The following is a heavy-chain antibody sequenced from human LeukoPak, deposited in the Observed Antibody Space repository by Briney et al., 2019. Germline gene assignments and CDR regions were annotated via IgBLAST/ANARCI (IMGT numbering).Heavy chain of an antibody. J-gene: IGHJ6*03. CDR2: ISAYNGNT. CDR3: ARNYGSGSYDYYYYMDV. D-gene: IGHD3-10*01. Sequence: ASVKVSCKASGYTFTSYGISWVRQAPGQGLEWMGWISAYNGNTNYAQKLQGRVTMTTDTSTGTAYMELRSLRSDDTAVYYCARNYGSGSYDYYYYMDVWGKGTTVTVSS. V-gene: IGHV1-18*01. CDR1: GYTFTSYG.